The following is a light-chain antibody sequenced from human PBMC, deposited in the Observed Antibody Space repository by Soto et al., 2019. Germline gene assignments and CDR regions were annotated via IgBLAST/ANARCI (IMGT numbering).Light chain of an antibody. Sequence: EIVWTQSPGTLSFSPGEIATLSFRAIQSVSSSYLSWYQQKPCQAPRLLIFGASYSATGTPARFSGSGSGPEFNLTISSLQSEAFAVYFCQQYDDWLRLTFGGGTKVHIK. CDR3: QQYDDWLRLT. J-gene: IGKJ4*01. V-gene: IGKV3D-7*01. CDR2: GAS. CDR1: QSVSSSY.